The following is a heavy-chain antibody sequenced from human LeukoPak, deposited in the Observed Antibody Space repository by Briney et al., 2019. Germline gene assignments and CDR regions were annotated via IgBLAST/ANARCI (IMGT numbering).Heavy chain of an antibody. CDR3: ARTQARITYSFDS. V-gene: IGHV4-59*12. Sequence: SETLSLTCTVSGGSISSYYWSWIRQPPGKGVEWIGYIYYSGSTNYNPSLKSRVTISVDRSKNQFSLKLSSVTAADTAVYYCARTQARITYSFDSWGPGILVTVSS. J-gene: IGHJ4*02. D-gene: IGHD3-16*01. CDR1: GGSISSYY. CDR2: IYYSGST.